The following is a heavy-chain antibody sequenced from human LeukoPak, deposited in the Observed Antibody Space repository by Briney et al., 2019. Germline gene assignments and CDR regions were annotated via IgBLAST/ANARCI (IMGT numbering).Heavy chain of an antibody. Sequence: SQTLSLTCTVSGGSISSGSYYWSWIRQPAGKGLEWIGRIYTSGSTNYNPSLKSRVTISVDTSKSPFSLTLSSVTAADTDVYYCARALNYYESSGESDDAFDIWGQGTMVTVSS. V-gene: IGHV4-61*02. CDR3: ARALNYYESSGESDDAFDI. J-gene: IGHJ3*02. CDR2: IYTSGST. D-gene: IGHD3-22*01. CDR1: GGSISSGSYY.